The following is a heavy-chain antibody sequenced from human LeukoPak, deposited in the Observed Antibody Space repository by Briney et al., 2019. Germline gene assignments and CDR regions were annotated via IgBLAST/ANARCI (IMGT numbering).Heavy chain of an antibody. CDR2: INPNSGGT. D-gene: IGHD2-2*01. J-gene: IGHJ4*02. V-gene: IGHV1-2*02. CDR1: GYTFTGYY. CDR3: ARGGSGYQLPEFDY. Sequence: ASVKVSCKASGYTFTGYYMHWVRQAPGQGLEWMGWINPNSGGTNYAQRFQGRVTMTRDTSISTAYMELSRLRSDDTAVYYCARGGSGYQLPEFDYWGQGTLVTVSS.